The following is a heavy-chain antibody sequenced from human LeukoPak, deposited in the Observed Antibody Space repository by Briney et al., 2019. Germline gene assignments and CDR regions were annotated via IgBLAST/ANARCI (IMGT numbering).Heavy chain of an antibody. CDR1: GFTFSNYG. CDR3: AREYGSGTFD. CDR2: IWYDGSNK. V-gene: IGHV3-33*01. Sequence: GGSLRLSCAASGFTFSNYGMHWVRQVPGKGLEWVALIWYDGSNKYYTDSVKGRFTISRDNSKNTLYLQMNSLRAEDTAVYFCAREYGSGTFDWGQGTLVTVSS. D-gene: IGHD2-2*01. J-gene: IGHJ4*02.